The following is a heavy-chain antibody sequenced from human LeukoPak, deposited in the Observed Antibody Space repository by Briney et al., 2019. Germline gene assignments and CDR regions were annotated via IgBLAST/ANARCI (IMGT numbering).Heavy chain of an antibody. Sequence: GGSLRLSCAVSGFTVSGNYMSWIRHAPGKGLEWVSLIYSDDTTLYADSVKGRFTISRDNSKNTLYLQMNSLRADDTAVYFCAKDRPTVYSSSWLHFLDSWGQGTLVTVSS. D-gene: IGHD6-13*01. V-gene: IGHV3-53*01. CDR1: GFTVSGNY. J-gene: IGHJ4*02. CDR3: AKDRPTVYSSSWLHFLDS. CDR2: IYSDDTT.